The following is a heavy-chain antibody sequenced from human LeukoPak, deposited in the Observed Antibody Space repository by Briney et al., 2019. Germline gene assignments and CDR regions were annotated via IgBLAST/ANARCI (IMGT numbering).Heavy chain of an antibody. CDR3: ARDSCTNGVCYANWFDP. CDR2: IYTSGST. V-gene: IGHV4-4*08. J-gene: IGHJ5*02. D-gene: IGHD2-8*01. CDR1: GGSISSYY. Sequence: SETLSLTCTVSGGSISSYYWSWIRQPPGKGLEWIGRIYTSGSTNYNPSLKSRITISVDTSKNQFSLKLSSVTAADTAVYYCARDSCTNGVCYANWFDPWGQGTLVTVSS.